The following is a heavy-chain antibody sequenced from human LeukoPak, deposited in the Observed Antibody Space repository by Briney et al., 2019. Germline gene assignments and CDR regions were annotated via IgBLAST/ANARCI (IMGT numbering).Heavy chain of an antibody. CDR2: IRYDGSNK. CDR3: ARAPNAVKDAFDI. CDR1: GFTFSSYG. V-gene: IGHV3-30*02. D-gene: IGHD3-22*01. Sequence: GGSLRLSCAASGFTFSSYGMHWVRQAPGKGLEWVAFIRYDGSNKYYADSVKGRFTISRDNSKNTLYLQMNSLRAEDTAVYYCARAPNAVKDAFDIWGQGTMVTVSS. J-gene: IGHJ3*02.